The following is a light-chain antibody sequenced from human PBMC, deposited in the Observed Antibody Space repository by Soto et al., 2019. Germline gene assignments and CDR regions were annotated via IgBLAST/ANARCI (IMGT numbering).Light chain of an antibody. CDR1: QSVSSY. CDR2: DAS. CDR3: QQRSNWRGT. Sequence: EIVLTQSPATLSLSPGERATLSCRASQSVSSYLAWYQQKPGQAPRLLIYDASNRATGIPARFSGSGSGTEFARTISSLEPEDFAVYYCQQRSNWRGTFGQGTRLEIK. V-gene: IGKV3-11*01. J-gene: IGKJ5*01.